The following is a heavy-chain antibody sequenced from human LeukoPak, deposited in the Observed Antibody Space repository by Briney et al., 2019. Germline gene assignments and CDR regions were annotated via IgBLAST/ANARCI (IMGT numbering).Heavy chain of an antibody. CDR3: ARGGYTVTFDY. CDR1: GGSFSGYY. Sequence: SETLSLTCAVYGGSFSGYYWSWIRQPPGKGLEWIGEINHSGSTNYNPSLKGRVTISVDTSKNQFSLKLSSVTAADTAAYYCARGGYTVTFDYWGQGTLVTVSS. J-gene: IGHJ4*02. CDR2: INHSGST. V-gene: IGHV4-34*01. D-gene: IGHD4-11*01.